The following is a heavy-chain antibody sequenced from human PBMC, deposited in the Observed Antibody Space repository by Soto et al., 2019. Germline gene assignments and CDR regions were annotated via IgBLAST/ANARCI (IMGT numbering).Heavy chain of an antibody. CDR1: GGPIDYYY. Sequence: PSETLSLTCTVSGGPIDYYYWTWIRQPPGKGLEWMGCVSDSGSTNYNPSLRSRVTISVYTSKNQCSLNVHSGTAADTAAYYCARDSTSWFPYHGIDVWGQGTTVTVSS. V-gene: IGHV4-59*01. CDR2: VSDSGST. CDR3: ARDSTSWFPYHGIDV. J-gene: IGHJ6*02. D-gene: IGHD6-13*01.